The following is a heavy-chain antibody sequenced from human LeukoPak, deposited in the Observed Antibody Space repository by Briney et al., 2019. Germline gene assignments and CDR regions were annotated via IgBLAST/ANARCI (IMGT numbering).Heavy chain of an antibody. CDR3: ARGGRGSYYATFDY. Sequence: ASMKVSCKASGYTFTSYDINWVRQATGQGLEWMGWMNPNSGNTGYAQKFQGRVTMTRNTSISTAYMELSSLRSEDTAVYYCARGGRGSYYATFDYWGQGTLVTVSS. V-gene: IGHV1-8*01. D-gene: IGHD1-26*01. CDR1: GYTFTSYD. CDR2: MNPNSGNT. J-gene: IGHJ4*02.